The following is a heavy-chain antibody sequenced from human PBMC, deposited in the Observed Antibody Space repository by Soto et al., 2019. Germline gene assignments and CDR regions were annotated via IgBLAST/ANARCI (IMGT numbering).Heavy chain of an antibody. V-gene: IGHV3-9*01. J-gene: IGHJ6*02. Sequence: HPVGSLRVSCAASGFTFDDYAMHWVRQAPGKGLEWVSGISWNSGSIGYADSVKGRFTISRDNAKNSLYLQMNSLRAEDTALYYCAKDTRHPIWFGTMDVWGQGTTVTVSS. CDR1: GFTFDDYA. CDR2: ISWNSGSI. CDR3: AKDTRHPIWFGTMDV. D-gene: IGHD3-10*01.